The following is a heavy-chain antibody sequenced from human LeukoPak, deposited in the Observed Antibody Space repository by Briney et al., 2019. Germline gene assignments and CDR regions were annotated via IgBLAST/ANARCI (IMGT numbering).Heavy chain of an antibody. Sequence: SVKVSCKASGGTFSSYAISWVRQAPGQGLEWMGGIIPIFGTANYAQKFQGRVTITTDESTSTAYMELSSLRSEDTAVYYCARSERITMIVVVYGVAFDIWGQGTMVTVSS. CDR2: IIPIFGTA. D-gene: IGHD3-22*01. CDR3: ARSERITMIVVVYGVAFDI. V-gene: IGHV1-69*05. J-gene: IGHJ3*02. CDR1: GGTFSSYA.